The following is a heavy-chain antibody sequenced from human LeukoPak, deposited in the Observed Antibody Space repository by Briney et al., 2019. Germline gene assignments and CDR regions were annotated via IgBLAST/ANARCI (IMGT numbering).Heavy chain of an antibody. Sequence: GGSLRLSCAASGFTFDDYAMHWVRQAPGKGLEGVSGISWNSGSIGYADSVKGRFTISRDNAKNSLYLQMNSLRAEDTALYYCAKDTYDTHDPNPNYGMDVWGQGTTVTVSS. CDR1: GFTFDDYA. D-gene: IGHD3-9*01. J-gene: IGHJ6*02. V-gene: IGHV3-9*01. CDR2: ISWNSGSI. CDR3: AKDTYDTHDPNPNYGMDV.